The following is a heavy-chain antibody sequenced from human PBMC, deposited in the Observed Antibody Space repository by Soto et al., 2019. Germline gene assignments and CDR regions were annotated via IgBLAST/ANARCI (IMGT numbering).Heavy chain of an antibody. V-gene: IGHV4-30-4*01. D-gene: IGHD1-1*01. CDR3: ARDLWVEPELYYYGMDV. CDR1: GDSISSADYY. CDR2: IFYSGTT. J-gene: IGHJ6*02. Sequence: SETLSLTCTVSGDSISSADYYWRWIRQTPGKGLEWSGHIFYSGTTYYNPSLKSRLTISVDTSKNHFSLRLTSVTAADTAVYYCARDLWVEPELYYYGMDVWGQGTTVT.